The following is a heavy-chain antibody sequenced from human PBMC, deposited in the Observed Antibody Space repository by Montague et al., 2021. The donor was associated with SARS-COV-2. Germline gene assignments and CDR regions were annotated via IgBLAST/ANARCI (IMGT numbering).Heavy chain of an antibody. CDR2: TYYRSKWYN. D-gene: IGHD3-22*01. CDR1: GDRVSSNSAA. V-gene: IGHV6-1*01. CDR3: ARGSSGYYTPRPFDY. J-gene: IGHJ4*02. Sequence: CPISGDRVSSNSAAWNWIRQSPSRGLEWLGRTYYRSKWYNDYAVSVKSRITINPDTSKNQFSLQLNSVTPEDTAVYYCARGSSGYYTPRPFDYWGQGTLVTVSS.